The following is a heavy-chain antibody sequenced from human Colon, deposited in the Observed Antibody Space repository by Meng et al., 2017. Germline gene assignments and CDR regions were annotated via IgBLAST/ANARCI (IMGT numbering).Heavy chain of an antibody. Sequence: VKLREAGPGLVKHSGTRSLPCAVSGASISGDNWWSWVRQTPGKGLEWLGEIFHSGTSNYNPSLKSRVTISVDKSKNQFSLRLSSVTAADTAVYYCARRNSNNWFDPWGQGILVTVSS. CDR2: IFHSGTS. V-gene: IGHV4-4*02. CDR3: ARRNSNNWFDP. J-gene: IGHJ5*02. CDR1: GASISGDNW. D-gene: IGHD2/OR15-2a*01.